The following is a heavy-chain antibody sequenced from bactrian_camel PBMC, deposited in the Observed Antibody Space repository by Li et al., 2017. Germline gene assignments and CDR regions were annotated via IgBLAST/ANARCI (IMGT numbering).Heavy chain of an antibody. V-gene: IGHV3-2*01. D-gene: IGHD1*01. CDR3: AADPKTPCWNRNTRYKY. CDR1: SSYSRAC. CDR2: IYIASSST. J-gene: IGHJ4*01. Sequence: HVQLVESGGGSVETGGSLNLTCSAHSSYSRACMGWFRQAPGKEREPVATIYIASSSTDYDASAKDRFSISQDNAKNTVYLQMNALKPEDTGMYYCAADPKTPCWNRNTRYKYSGQGTQVTV.